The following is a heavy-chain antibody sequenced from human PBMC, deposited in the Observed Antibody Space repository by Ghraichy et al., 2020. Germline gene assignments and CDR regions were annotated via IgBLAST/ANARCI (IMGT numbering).Heavy chain of an antibody. J-gene: IGHJ5*02. V-gene: IGHV1-46*01. CDR1: GYTFSSHY. Sequence: ASVKVSCKASGYTFSSHYIHWVRQAPGQGLEWMAMINPSGGSTSYAQKFEGRATMTSDTSTSTVYMELNSLRSEDTAVYYCAREDGGNGDGWFDPWGQGTLVTVS. CDR2: INPSGGST. D-gene: IGHD4-23*01. CDR3: AREDGGNGDGWFDP.